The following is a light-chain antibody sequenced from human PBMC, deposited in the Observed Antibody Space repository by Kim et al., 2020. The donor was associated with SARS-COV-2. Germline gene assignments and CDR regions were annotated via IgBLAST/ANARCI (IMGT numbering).Light chain of an antibody. Sequence: SYELTQPPSVSVAPGETARIPCGGNNIGSKSVHWYQQKPGQAPVLVVYDDSDRPPGIPERFSGSNSGNTATLTISRVEAGDEAGYFCQVWDSSSYHSFFGGGTQLTVL. J-gene: IGLJ2*01. CDR2: DDS. V-gene: IGLV3-21*02. CDR3: QVWDSSSYHSF. CDR1: NIGSKS.